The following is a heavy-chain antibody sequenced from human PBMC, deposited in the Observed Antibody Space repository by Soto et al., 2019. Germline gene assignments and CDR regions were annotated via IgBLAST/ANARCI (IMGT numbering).Heavy chain of an antibody. D-gene: IGHD2-15*01. J-gene: IGHJ4*02. CDR1: GGSFSGYY. V-gene: IGHV4-34*01. CDR2: INHSGST. CDR3: ARPQDCSGGSCYSGGYDY. Sequence: PETLSLTCAVYGGSFSGYYWSWIRQPPGKGLEWIGEINHSGSTNYNPSLKSRVTISVDTSKNQFSLKLSSVTAADTAVYYCARPQDCSGGSCYSGGYDYWGQGTLVTVSS.